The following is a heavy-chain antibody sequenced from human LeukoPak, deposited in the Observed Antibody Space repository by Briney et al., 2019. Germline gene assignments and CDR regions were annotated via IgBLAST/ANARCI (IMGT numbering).Heavy chain of an antibody. D-gene: IGHD6-19*01. CDR2: ISYDGSNK. J-gene: IGHJ4*02. V-gene: IGHV3-30*03. Sequence: PGGSLRLSCAASGFTFRSYGMSWVRQAPGKGLEWVAVISYDGSNKYYADSVKGRFTISRDNSKNTLYLQMNSLRAEDTAVYYCASLSGWPQPTTNDYWGQGTLVTVSS. CDR3: ASLSGWPQPTTNDY. CDR1: GFTFRSYG.